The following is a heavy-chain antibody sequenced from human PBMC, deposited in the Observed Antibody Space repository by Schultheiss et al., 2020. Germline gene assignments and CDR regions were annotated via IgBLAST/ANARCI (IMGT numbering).Heavy chain of an antibody. V-gene: IGHV3-23*01. CDR1: GFTFSSYA. D-gene: IGHD3-9*01. CDR2: ISGSGGST. CDR3: THYDILTGLDAFDI. J-gene: IGHJ3*02. Sequence: GESLKISCAASGFTFSSYAMSWVRQAPGKGLEWVSAISGSGGSTYYADSVKGRFTISRDNSKNTLYLQMNSLKTEDTAVYYCTHYDILTGLDAFDIWGQGTMVTVSS.